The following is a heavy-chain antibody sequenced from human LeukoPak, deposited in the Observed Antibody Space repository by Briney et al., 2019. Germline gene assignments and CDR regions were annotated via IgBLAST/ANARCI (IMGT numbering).Heavy chain of an antibody. CDR2: ISGSGGST. J-gene: IGHJ4*02. CDR1: GFTFSSYA. CDR3: AKDPPYGHFDRSGYNPTTNDY. Sequence: PGGSLRLSCAASGFTFSSYAMSWVRQAPGKGLEWVSAISGSGGSTYYADSVKGRFTISRDNSKNTLYLQMNSLRAEDTAVYYCAKDPPYGHFDRSGYNPTTNDYWGQGTLVTVSS. V-gene: IGHV3-23*01. D-gene: IGHD3-22*01.